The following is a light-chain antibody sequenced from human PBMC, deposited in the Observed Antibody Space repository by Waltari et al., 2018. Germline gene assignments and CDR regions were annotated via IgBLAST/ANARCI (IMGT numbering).Light chain of an antibody. V-gene: IGLV2-23*02. J-gene: IGLJ1*01. CDR3: CSYAGGTTYV. Sequence: QPALTPPASVSGSPAQSITPPSTGTSRYVGTYTVVSWYQQYPGKAPKFIIYEVSEGPSGVSNRFSGSKSGNTASLTISGLQAEDEADYYCCSYAGGTTYVFGTGTKVTVL. CDR2: EVS. CDR1: SRYVGTYTV.